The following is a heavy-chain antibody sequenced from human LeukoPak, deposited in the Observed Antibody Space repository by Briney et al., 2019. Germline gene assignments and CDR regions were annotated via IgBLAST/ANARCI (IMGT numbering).Heavy chain of an antibody. J-gene: IGHJ4*02. CDR1: GGTFSSYA. CDR2: IIPIFGTA. D-gene: IGHD3-10*01. Sequence: SVKVSCKASGGTFSSYAISWVRQAPGQGLEWMGGIIPIFGTANYAQKFQGRVTMTRDTSTSTVYMELSSLRSEDTAVHYCARSMIRGATYYFDYWGQGTLVTVSS. CDR3: ARSMIRGATYYFDY. V-gene: IGHV1-69*05.